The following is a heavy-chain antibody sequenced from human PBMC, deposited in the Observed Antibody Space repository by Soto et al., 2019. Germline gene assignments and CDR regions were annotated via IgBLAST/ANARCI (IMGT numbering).Heavy chain of an antibody. V-gene: IGHV4-39*01. J-gene: IGHJ4*02. Sequence: QLQLQESGPGLVKPSETLSLTCTVSGGSISSSSYYWGWIRQPPGKGLEWIGSIYYSGSTYYNPSHKSRVTISVDTSKNQFSLKLSSVTAADTAVYYCARRGSPVTTYPTKYYFDYWGQGTLVTVSS. D-gene: IGHD4-17*01. CDR3: ARRGSPVTTYPTKYYFDY. CDR1: GGSISSSSYY. CDR2: IYYSGST.